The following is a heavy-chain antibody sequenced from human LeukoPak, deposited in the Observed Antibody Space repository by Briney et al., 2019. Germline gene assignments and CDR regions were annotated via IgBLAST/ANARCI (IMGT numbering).Heavy chain of an antibody. V-gene: IGHV3-23*01. Sequence: PGGSLRLSCAASGFTFSSYAMSWVRQAPGKGLEWVSAISGSGGSTYYADSVKGRFTISRDNSKNTLYLQMNSLRAEDTAVYYCAKDDASYYDFWSDQGSCFDYWGQGTLVTVSS. J-gene: IGHJ4*02. CDR1: GFTFSSYA. D-gene: IGHD3-3*01. CDR3: AKDDASYYDFWSDQGSCFDY. CDR2: ISGSGGST.